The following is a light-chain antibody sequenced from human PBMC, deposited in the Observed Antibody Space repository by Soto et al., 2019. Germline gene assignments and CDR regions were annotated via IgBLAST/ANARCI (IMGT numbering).Light chain of an antibody. Sequence: QSVLTQPPSASGTPGQRVTISCSGSSSNIGSNTVNWYQQLPGTAPKLLIYSSNQRPSGVPDRFSGSKSGTSASLAISGLQSEDEADYYCAAWDDGLNGVVFGGGTKLTVL. CDR1: SSNIGSNT. CDR2: SSN. V-gene: IGLV1-44*01. CDR3: AAWDDGLNGVV. J-gene: IGLJ2*01.